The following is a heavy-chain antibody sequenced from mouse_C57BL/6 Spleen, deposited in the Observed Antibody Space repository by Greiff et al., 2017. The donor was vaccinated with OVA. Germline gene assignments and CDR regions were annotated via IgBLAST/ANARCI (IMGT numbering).Heavy chain of an antibody. Sequence: VQLQQSGAELARPGASVKMSCKASGYTFTSYTMHWVKQRPGQGLEWIGYINPSSGYTKYNQKFKDKATLTADKSSSTAYMQLSSLTSEDSAVYYCASYYDYDSLACWGQGTLVTVSA. CDR2: INPSSGYT. J-gene: IGHJ3*01. V-gene: IGHV1-4*01. CDR1: GYTFTSYT. CDR3: ASYYDYDSLAC. D-gene: IGHD2-4*01.